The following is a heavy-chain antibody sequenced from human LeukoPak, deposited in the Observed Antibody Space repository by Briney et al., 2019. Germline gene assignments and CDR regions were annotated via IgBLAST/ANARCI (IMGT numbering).Heavy chain of an antibody. CDR2: INPTGTST. CDR1: GYTFTSYN. CDR3: ARDPDGRLDY. Sequence: APVKVSCKASGYTFTSYNMHWVRQAPGQGLEWMGIINPTGTSTKYAQKFQGRVTMTRDTSTRTVYMELGSLRSEDTAVYYCARDPDGRLDYWGQGTLVTVSS. D-gene: IGHD1-14*01. J-gene: IGHJ4*02. V-gene: IGHV1-46*01.